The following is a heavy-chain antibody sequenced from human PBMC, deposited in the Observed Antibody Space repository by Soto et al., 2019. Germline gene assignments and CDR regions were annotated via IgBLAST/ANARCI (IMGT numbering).Heavy chain of an antibody. CDR3: ARDGSPYYYDSSGYYDY. CDR1: CYTLTSNG. Sequence: GASVKGSCKGSCYTLTSNGISWVRPAPGQRLEWMGWISAYNGNTNDAQKLQGRVTMTTDTSTSTAYMELRSLRPDDTAVYYCARDGSPYYYDSSGYYDYWGQGTLVTVSS. CDR2: ISAYNGNT. J-gene: IGHJ4*02. V-gene: IGHV1-18*01. D-gene: IGHD3-22*01.